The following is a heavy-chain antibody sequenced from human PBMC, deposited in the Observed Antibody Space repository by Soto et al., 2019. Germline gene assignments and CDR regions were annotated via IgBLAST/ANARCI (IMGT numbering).Heavy chain of an antibody. V-gene: IGHV3-30-3*01. D-gene: IGHD3-3*01. Sequence: PGGSLRLSCAASGFTFSSYAMHWVRQAPGKGLEWVAVISYDGSNKYYADSVKGRFTISRDNSKNTLYLQMNSLRAEDTAVYYSARDIRLLRFLDFYYYYGMDVWGQGTTVTVSS. CDR2: ISYDGSNK. J-gene: IGHJ6*02. CDR1: GFTFSSYA. CDR3: ARDIRLLRFLDFYYYYGMDV.